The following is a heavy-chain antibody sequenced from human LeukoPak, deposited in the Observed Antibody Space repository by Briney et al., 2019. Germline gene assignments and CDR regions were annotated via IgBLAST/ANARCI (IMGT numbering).Heavy chain of an antibody. CDR1: GFYLSPYT. Sequence: GGSLRLSCSASGFYLSPYTMNWVRQAPGKWLEWGASISSSISYIYYGDLVKGRFTISRDNAKETLYLQLDSLSDEDTATYYCARRVTTFLSWGQGTIVIVS. CDR2: ISSSISYI. CDR3: ARRVTTFLS. D-gene: IGHD4-17*01. V-gene: IGHV3-21*01. J-gene: IGHJ4*02.